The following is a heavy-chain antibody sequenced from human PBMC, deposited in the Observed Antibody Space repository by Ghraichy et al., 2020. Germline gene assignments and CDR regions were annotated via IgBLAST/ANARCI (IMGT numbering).Heavy chain of an antibody. CDR3: TKGVEARRVSAFDI. CDR2: ISWTSGKI. CDR1: GFTFQGYA. V-gene: IGHV3-9*01. Sequence: GGSLRLSCAASGFTFQGYAMNWVRQAPGKGLEWVSSISWTSGKIGYADSVKGRFIISRDNAKNSLYLQMNSLRAEDTALYYCTKGVEARRVSAFDIWGQGKMVTVSS. J-gene: IGHJ3*02. D-gene: IGHD3-9*01.